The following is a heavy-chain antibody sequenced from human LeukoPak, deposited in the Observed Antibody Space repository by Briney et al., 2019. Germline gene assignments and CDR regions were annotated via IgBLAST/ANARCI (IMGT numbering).Heavy chain of an antibody. V-gene: IGHV1-18*01. CDR1: GYTFTSYG. CDR2: ISAYNGNT. Sequence: ASVKVSCKASGYTFTSYGISWVRQAPGQGLEWMGWISAYNGNTNYAQKLQGRVTMTTDTSTSTAYMELRSLRSDDTAVYYCARSPGDSSSWYWDPNFDYWGQGTLDTVSS. D-gene: IGHD6-13*01. J-gene: IGHJ4*02. CDR3: ARSPGDSSSWYWDPNFDY.